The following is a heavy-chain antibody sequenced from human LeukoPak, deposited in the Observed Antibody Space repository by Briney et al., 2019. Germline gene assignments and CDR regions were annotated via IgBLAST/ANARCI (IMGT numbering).Heavy chain of an antibody. J-gene: IGHJ4*02. CDR1: GFTVTTYY. V-gene: IGHV3-53*01. Sequence: GGSLRLSCAASGFTVTTYYMSWVRQAPGKGLEWISVIYTAGHTYYADSVKGRFAISRDNSNNTLYLQMNSLRAEDTAVYYCAGGIYGPYYFDSWGQGTLVTVSS. CDR2: IYTAGHT. D-gene: IGHD2/OR15-2a*01. CDR3: AGGIYGPYYFDS.